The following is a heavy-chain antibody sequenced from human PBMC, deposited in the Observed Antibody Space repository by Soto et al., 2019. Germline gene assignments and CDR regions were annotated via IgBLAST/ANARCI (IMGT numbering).Heavy chain of an antibody. D-gene: IGHD2-15*01. Sequence: PSETLSLTCTVSGGSISSYYWSWIRQPPGKGLEWIGYIYYSGSTNYNPSLKSRVTISVDTSKNQFSLKLSSVTAADTAVYYCARGSASYIYYYYGMDVWGQGTTVTVS. V-gene: IGHV4-59*01. CDR2: IYYSGST. J-gene: IGHJ6*02. CDR3: ARGSASYIYYYYGMDV. CDR1: GGSISSYY.